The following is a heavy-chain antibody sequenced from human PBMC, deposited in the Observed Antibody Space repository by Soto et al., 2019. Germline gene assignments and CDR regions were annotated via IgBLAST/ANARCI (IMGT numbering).Heavy chain of an antibody. V-gene: IGHV3-33*08. Sequence: QVQLVESGGGVVQPGGSLRLSCTTSGFTFNTYGMYWVRQAPGKGLEWVAIIWYDGSNKYYGDSVKGRVTIPRDNSKNTLYLQMNSLRAEDTALYYCARGDCTGAYCDSWPFNYGVDGWGQGTTVTVSS. CDR2: IWYDGSNK. J-gene: IGHJ6*01. CDR1: GFTFNTYG. CDR3: ARGDCTGAYCDSWPFNYGVDG. D-gene: IGHD2-8*02.